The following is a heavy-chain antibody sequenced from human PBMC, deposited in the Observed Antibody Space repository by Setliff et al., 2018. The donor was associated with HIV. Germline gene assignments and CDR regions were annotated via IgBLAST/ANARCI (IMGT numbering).Heavy chain of an antibody. CDR3: AKCSEMLGTPATSCGYYCGWFYP. Sequence: ASVKVSCKASGYTFTNYDINWVRQAPGQGLEWMGWISTYNGNANYAQKFQGRVTMTTDTSTSTAYMDLRSLRSDDTAVYYCAKCSEMLGTPATSCGYYCGWFYPWGQGTLVTVSS. CDR1: GYTFTNYD. V-gene: IGHV1-18*01. D-gene: IGHD3-22*01. CDR2: ISTYNGNA. J-gene: IGHJ5*02.